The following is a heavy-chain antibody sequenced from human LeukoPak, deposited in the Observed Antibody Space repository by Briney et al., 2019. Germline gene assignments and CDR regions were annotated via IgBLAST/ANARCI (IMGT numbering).Heavy chain of an antibody. CDR1: GFTFSSYA. CDR2: ISYDGSNE. J-gene: IGHJ4*02. CDR3: ARDSPQYGSGDYYFDY. D-gene: IGHD3-10*01. V-gene: IGHV3-30*04. Sequence: GGSLRLSCAASGFTFSSYAMHWVRQAPGKGLEWVAVISYDGSNEYYADSVKGRFTISRDNSKNTLYLQMNSLRAEDTAVYYCARDSPQYGSGDYYFDYWGQGTLVTVSS.